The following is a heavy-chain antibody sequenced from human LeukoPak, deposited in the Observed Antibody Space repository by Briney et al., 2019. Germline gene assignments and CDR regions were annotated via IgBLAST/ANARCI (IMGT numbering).Heavy chain of an antibody. CDR1: GGSFSGYY. V-gene: IGHV4-34*01. J-gene: IGHJ3*02. D-gene: IGHD3-22*01. CDR2: IYYSGST. Sequence: PSETLSLTCAVYGGSFSGYYWSWIRQPPGKGLEWIGSIYYSGSTYYNPSLKSRVTISVDTSKNQFSLKLSSVTAADTAVCYCARLPQYYYDSSGYYYGAFDIWGQGTMVTVSS. CDR3: ARLPQYYYDSSGYYYGAFDI.